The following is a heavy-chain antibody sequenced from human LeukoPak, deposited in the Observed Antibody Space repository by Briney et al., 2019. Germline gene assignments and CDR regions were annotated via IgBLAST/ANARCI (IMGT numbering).Heavy chain of an antibody. V-gene: IGHV3-21*06. J-gene: IGHJ4*02. Sequence: GGSLRLSCAASGFTFSSYSMNWIRQAPGKGLEWVSSISSSTSYIYYADSVKGRFTISKDNAKNSLYLQMNSLRAEDTAIYYCTRVGYIDEGIDYWGQGTLVTVSS. CDR2: ISSSTSYI. CDR1: GFTFSSYS. CDR3: TRVGYIDEGIDY. D-gene: IGHD5-24*01.